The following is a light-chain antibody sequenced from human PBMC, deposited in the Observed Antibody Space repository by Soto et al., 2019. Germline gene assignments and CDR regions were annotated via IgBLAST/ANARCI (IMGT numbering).Light chain of an antibody. Sequence: EIVLTQSPGTPSLSPGERATLSCRASQSVSSSYLAWYQQKPGQAPRLLIYGASSRATGIPDRFSGSGSGTDFTLTISRLEPEDFAVYYCQQYGSSPPITFGQGTRLEMK. J-gene: IGKJ5*01. CDR1: QSVSSSY. CDR2: GAS. V-gene: IGKV3-20*01. CDR3: QQYGSSPPIT.